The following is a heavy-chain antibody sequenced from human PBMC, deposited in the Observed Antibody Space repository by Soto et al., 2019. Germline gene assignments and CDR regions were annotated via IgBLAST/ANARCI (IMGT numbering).Heavy chain of an antibody. D-gene: IGHD1-1*01. J-gene: IGHJ4*02. CDR2: IWYDGSNK. CDR3: ARDTTTGFFSGVGY. CDR1: GFTFSSYG. V-gene: IGHV3-33*01. Sequence: QVQLVESGGGVVQPGRSLRLSCAASGFTFSSYGMHWVRQAPGKGLEWVAVIWYDGSNKYYADSVKGRFTISRDNSKNTLYLQMNGLRAEDTAVYYCARDTTTGFFSGVGYWGQGTLVTVSS.